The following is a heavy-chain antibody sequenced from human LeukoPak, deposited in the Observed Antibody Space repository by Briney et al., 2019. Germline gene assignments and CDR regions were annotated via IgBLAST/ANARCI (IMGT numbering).Heavy chain of an antibody. CDR3: ATLTGGDDAFDI. CDR2: IFYTGST. D-gene: IGHD4-23*01. J-gene: IGHJ3*02. CDR1: GGSISSYY. V-gene: IGHV4-59*01. Sequence: SETLSPTCTVSGGSISSYYWSWIRQPPGKGLEWIAYIFYTGSTNYNPSLKSRVTISVLTSKNRFSLKLSSVTAADTAVYYCATLTGGDDAFDIWGQGTMVTVSS.